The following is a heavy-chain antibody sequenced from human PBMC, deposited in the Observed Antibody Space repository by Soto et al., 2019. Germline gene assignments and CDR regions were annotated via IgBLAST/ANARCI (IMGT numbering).Heavy chain of an antibody. Sequence: EVQLLESGGGLVQPGGSLRLSCAASGFTFNNYAMTWVRQAPGKGLEWVSAISGGGDTTSYADSVKGRFTVSRDGSKNTLYLKMSGRRAEDPALYYWAKGRGGSGTLPPRVDFWGQGTLVTVSS. J-gene: IGHJ4*02. CDR3: AKGRGGSGTLPPRVDF. D-gene: IGHD3-10*01. CDR2: ISGGGDTT. V-gene: IGHV3-23*01. CDR1: GFTFNNYA.